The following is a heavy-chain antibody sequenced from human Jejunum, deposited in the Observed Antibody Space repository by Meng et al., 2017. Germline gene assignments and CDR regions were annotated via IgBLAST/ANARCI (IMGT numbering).Heavy chain of an antibody. CDR1: GGSFSRSSW. Sequence: VQAQESVPGRGEPSGSLSLTFGVSGGSFSRSSWWSCSRQLHWMGLEGIGDIYGRGSINYNPSLGSRATISVDKSKNQFSLKLISMTATDTAVYFCASGTSPPRSGWWTGFFDVWGRGTLVTVSS. J-gene: IGHJ2*01. V-gene: IGHV4-4*02. CDR3: ASGTSPPRSGWWTGFFDV. CDR2: IYGRGSI. D-gene: IGHD6-19*01.